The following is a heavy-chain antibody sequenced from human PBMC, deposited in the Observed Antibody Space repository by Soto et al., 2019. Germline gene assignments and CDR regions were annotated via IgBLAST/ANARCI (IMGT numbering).Heavy chain of an antibody. V-gene: IGHV3-30*18. D-gene: IGHD2-15*01. CDR3: AKSRLVVVTGRSFQYGMDV. Sequence: QVQLVESGGGVVQPGRSLRLSCAASGFSFSSYARHWVRQAPGKGLEWVAVISDDENDKDYSDSVKGRFTISRDNSKNTLYLDMNSLRAEDTAVYYCAKSRLVVVTGRSFQYGMDVWGQGTTVTVSS. CDR2: ISDDENDK. CDR1: GFSFSSYA. J-gene: IGHJ6*02.